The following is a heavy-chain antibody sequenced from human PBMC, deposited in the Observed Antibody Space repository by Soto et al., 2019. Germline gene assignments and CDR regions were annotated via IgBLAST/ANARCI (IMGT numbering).Heavy chain of an antibody. CDR2: IYPDDSDT. CDR1: GYTFTSYW. V-gene: IGHV5-51*01. CDR3: ARHHRDDSSRRWFDP. D-gene: IGHD3-22*01. J-gene: IGHJ5*02. Sequence: PVESVTICCKVSGYTFTSYWIAWVLQMPGKGLEWIPIIYPDDSDTRYSPSFQCQVTFSADRSINTAYLQWNSLKASDTAMYYCARHHRDDSSRRWFDPWGQGTMVTVSS.